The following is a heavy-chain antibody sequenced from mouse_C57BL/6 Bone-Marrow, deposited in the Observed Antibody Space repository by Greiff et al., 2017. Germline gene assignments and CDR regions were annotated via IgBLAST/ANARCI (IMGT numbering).Heavy chain of an antibody. Sequence: QVQLQQPGAELVKPGASVKLSCKASGYTFTSYWITWVKQRPGQGLEWIGDIYPGSGSTNYNEKFKSKATLTVDTSSSTAYLQLSSLTSEDSAVYYCARGRRRYFDVGGKGTTVTVSS. CDR1: GYTFTSYW. J-gene: IGHJ1*03. D-gene: IGHD2-12*01. V-gene: IGHV1-55*01. CDR2: IYPGSGST. CDR3: ARGRRRYFDV.